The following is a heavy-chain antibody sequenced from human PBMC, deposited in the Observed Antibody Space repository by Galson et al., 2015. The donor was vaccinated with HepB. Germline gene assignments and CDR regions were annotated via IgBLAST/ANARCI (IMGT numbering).Heavy chain of an antibody. J-gene: IGHJ4*02. CDR3: VKDKNLVGASPFDY. D-gene: IGHD1-26*01. V-gene: IGHV3-23*01. Sequence: SLRLSCAASGFTFSSYAMNWVRQAPGKGLEWVSSISGRDFGTYYADSVKGRFTISRDNSKNTLYLQMTGLRAEDTAIYYCVKDKNLVGASPFDYWGQGAQVTVSS. CDR2: ISGRDFGT. CDR1: GFTFSSYA.